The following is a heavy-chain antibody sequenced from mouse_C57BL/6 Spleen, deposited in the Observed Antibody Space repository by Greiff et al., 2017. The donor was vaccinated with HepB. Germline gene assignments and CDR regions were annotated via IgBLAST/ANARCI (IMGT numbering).Heavy chain of an antibody. V-gene: IGHV1-82*01. CDR3: ARSTGGWYFDV. CDR1: GYAFSSSW. J-gene: IGHJ1*03. D-gene: IGHD2-1*01. CDR2: IYPGDGDT. Sequence: VQLQQSGPELVKPGASVKISCKASGYAFSSSWMNWVKQRPGKGLEWIGRIYPGDGDTNYNGKFKGKATLTADKSSSTAYMQLSSLTSEDSAVYFCARSTGGWYFDVWGTGTTVTVSS.